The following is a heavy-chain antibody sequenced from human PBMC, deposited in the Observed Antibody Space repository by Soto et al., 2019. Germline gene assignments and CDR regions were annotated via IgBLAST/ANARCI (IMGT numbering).Heavy chain of an antibody. CDR3: AREHRGLLGYCSSTSCSRTGE. CDR1: GGTFSSYT. J-gene: IGHJ4*02. Sequence: QVQLVQSGAEVKKPGSSVKVSCKASGGTFSSYTISWVRQAPGQGLEWMGRIIPILGIANYAQKFQGRVTITADKSTSTAYMELSSLRSEDTAVYCCAREHRGLLGYCSSTSCSRTGEWGQGTLVTVSS. D-gene: IGHD2-2*01. V-gene: IGHV1-69*08. CDR2: IIPILGIA.